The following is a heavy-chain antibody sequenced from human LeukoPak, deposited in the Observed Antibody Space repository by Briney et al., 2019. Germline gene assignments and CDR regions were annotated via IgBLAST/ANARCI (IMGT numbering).Heavy chain of an antibody. V-gene: IGHV4-59*01. J-gene: IGHJ5*02. CDR2: IYYSGST. CDR1: GGSIRSYY. CDR3: ARGPGRYSSSWYDWFDP. D-gene: IGHD6-13*01. Sequence: PSETLSLTCTVSGGSIRSYYWSWIRQPPGKGLEWIGYIYYSGSTNYNPSLKSRVTISVDTSKNQFSLKLSSVTAADTAVYYCARGPGRYSSSWYDWFDPWGQGTLVTVSS.